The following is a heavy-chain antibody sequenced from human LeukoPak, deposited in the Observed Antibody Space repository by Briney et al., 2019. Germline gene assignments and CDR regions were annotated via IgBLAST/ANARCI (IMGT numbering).Heavy chain of an antibody. D-gene: IGHD5-18*01. J-gene: IGHJ3*02. V-gene: IGHV3-23*01. CDR3: AVIDRGYSYGQIGENDAFDI. CDR2: ISGSGGST. CDR1: GFTFSSYA. Sequence: GGSLRLSCAASGFTFSSYAMSWVRQAPGKGLEWVSAISGSGGSTYYADSVKGRFTISRDNAKNSLYLQMNSLRAEDTAVYYCAVIDRGYSYGQIGENDAFDIWGQGTMVTVSS.